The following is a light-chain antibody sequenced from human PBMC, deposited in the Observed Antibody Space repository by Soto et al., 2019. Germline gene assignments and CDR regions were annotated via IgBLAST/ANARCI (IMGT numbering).Light chain of an antibody. V-gene: IGKV1-5*01. Sequence: DIQVTQSPAALSASVGDRVTITCRASQSISSWLAWYQQKPGKAPKLLIYDASSLESGVPSRFSGSGSGTEFTLTISSLQPDDFATYSSQQYNSYWTFGEGSKVDI. CDR3: QQYNSYWT. CDR2: DAS. CDR1: QSISSW. J-gene: IGKJ1*01.